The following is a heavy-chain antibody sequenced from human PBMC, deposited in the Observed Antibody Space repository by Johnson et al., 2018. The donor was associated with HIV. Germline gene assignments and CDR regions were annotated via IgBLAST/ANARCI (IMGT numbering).Heavy chain of an antibody. CDR1: GFTFDDYA. Sequence: QVQLVESGGGLVQPGRSLRLSCAASGFTFDDYAMHWVQQAPGKGLEWVAVISYDGSNKYYADSVKGRFTISRDNSKNTLYLQMNSLRAEDTALYYCAREVEITMVQGVIIGDAFDIWGQGTMVTVSS. CDR3: AREVEITMVQGVIIGDAFDI. V-gene: IGHV3-30*14. D-gene: IGHD3-10*01. J-gene: IGHJ3*02. CDR2: ISYDGSNK.